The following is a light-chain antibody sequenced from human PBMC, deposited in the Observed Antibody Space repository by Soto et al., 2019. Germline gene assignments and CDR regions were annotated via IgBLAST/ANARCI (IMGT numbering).Light chain of an antibody. J-gene: IGKJ3*01. Sequence: EIVMTQSPATLSVSPGERATLSCRASQSVSRNLAWYQQKPGQAPRLLIYGASTRAIGIPARFSGSGSGTEFILTISSLPSEDFAVYYCQQYNNWPPGTFGPGTKVDIK. CDR3: QQYNNWPPGT. CDR1: QSVSRN. CDR2: GAS. V-gene: IGKV3-15*01.